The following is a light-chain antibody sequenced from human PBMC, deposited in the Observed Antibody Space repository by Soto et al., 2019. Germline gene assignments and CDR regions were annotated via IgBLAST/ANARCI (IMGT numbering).Light chain of an antibody. Sequence: EIVLTQSPATLSLSPGERATLSCGASRSVSSNYLAWYQQKPGLAPRLLIYDASSRATGIPDRFSGSGSGTEFTLTISRLEPEDFAVYSCQQYATSRTCTFGQGTRVDIK. CDR3: QQYATSRTCT. CDR2: DAS. V-gene: IGKV3D-20*01. J-gene: IGKJ1*01. CDR1: RSVSSNY.